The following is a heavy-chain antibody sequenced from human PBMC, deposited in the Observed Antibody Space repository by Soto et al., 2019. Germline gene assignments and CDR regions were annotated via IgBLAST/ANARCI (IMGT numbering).Heavy chain of an antibody. D-gene: IGHD2-21*02. CDR2: IYIDGAT. CDR1: GFTVSSKY. J-gene: IGHJ4*02. Sequence: EVQLVESGGGLVQPGGSLRLSCEASGFTVSSKYMTWVRQAQGKGLEWLSVIYIDGATKYAVSVKGRFTIFRDSSRNTVYFQMNSLRVEDTAVYYCATDQGLEVTGWGQGTLVTVSS. CDR3: ATDQGLEVTG. V-gene: IGHV3-66*01.